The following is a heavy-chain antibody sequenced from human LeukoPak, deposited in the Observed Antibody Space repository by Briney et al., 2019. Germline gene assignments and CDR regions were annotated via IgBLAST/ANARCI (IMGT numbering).Heavy chain of an antibody. CDR3: ASRSGWYPNYYYGMDV. CDR2: IRYDGSNK. Sequence: GGSLRLSCAASGFTFSSYGMHWVRQAPGKGLEWVAFIRYDGSNKYYADSVKGRFTISRDNSKNTLYLQMNSLRAEDTAVYYCASRSGWYPNYYYGMDVWGQGTTVTVSS. V-gene: IGHV3-30*02. J-gene: IGHJ6*02. CDR1: GFTFSSYG. D-gene: IGHD6-19*01.